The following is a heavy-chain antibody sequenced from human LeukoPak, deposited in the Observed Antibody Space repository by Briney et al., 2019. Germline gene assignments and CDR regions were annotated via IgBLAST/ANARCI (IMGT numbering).Heavy chain of an antibody. CDR1: GGSISSSSYY. V-gene: IGHV4-39*01. CDR3: ARQGSRLDSWFEVVRGVIQNFDY. D-gene: IGHD3-10*01. CDR2: IYYSGST. Sequence: SETLSLTCTVSGGSISSSSYYWGWIRQPPGKGLEWIGSIYYSGSTYYNPSLKSRVTISVDTSKNQFSLKLSSVTAADTAVYYCARQGSRLDSWFEVVRGVIQNFDYWGQGTLVTVSS. J-gene: IGHJ4*02.